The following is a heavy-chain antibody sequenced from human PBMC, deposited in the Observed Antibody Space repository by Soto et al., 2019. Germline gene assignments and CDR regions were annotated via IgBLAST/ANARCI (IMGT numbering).Heavy chain of an antibody. Sequence: SETLSLTCTLSGDSISSDGYYWSWIRQRSGKGLEWIGDFYYSGTTSYYPSLRSRLTISVDTSKNQFSLRLSSVTATDTAVYYCARRHDILTGSDSFDVWGRGTLVTVSS. CDR1: GDSISSDGYY. CDR2: FYYSGTT. J-gene: IGHJ3*01. D-gene: IGHD3-9*01. V-gene: IGHV4-31*03. CDR3: ARRHDILTGSDSFDV.